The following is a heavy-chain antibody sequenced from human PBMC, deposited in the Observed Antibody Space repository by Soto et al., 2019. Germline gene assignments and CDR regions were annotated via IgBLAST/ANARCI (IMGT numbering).Heavy chain of an antibody. J-gene: IGHJ6*02. D-gene: IGHD3-10*02. CDR2: ISYDGSNT. Sequence: QVQLVESGGGVVQPGRSLTLSSAASGFTFSRFSMHWVRQAPGKGLAWVAVISYDGSNTHYAESVKGRFNISRDDSKNTVYLQMNNLRGEDSAVYYCARDHGMFLSYYYYGMDVWGQGTAVTVS. CDR1: GFTFSRFS. V-gene: IGHV3-30-3*01. CDR3: ARDHGMFLSYYYYGMDV.